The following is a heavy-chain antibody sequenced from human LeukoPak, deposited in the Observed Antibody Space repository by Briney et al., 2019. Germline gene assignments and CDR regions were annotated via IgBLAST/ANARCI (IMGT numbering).Heavy chain of an antibody. CDR2: ISGSGSDK. Sequence: GGSLRLSCAASGFTFSSSAMSWVRQAPGKGLEWASAISGSGSDKYNADSVKGRVTISRDNSKNTLHLQMNSLRAEDTAVYYCAKHLSGSKSFDYWGQGTLVTVSS. CDR1: GFTFSSSA. D-gene: IGHD2/OR15-2a*01. J-gene: IGHJ4*02. CDR3: AKHLSGSKSFDY. V-gene: IGHV3-23*01.